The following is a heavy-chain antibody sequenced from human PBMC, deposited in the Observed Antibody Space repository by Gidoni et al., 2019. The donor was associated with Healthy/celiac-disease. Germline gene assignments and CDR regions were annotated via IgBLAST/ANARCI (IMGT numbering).Heavy chain of an antibody. V-gene: IGHV4-34*01. CDR3: ASHHYYDSSGYWAKGAFDI. J-gene: IGHJ3*02. CDR2: INHSGST. D-gene: IGHD3-22*01. Sequence: GLEWIGEINHSGSTNYNPSLKSRVTISVDTSKNQFSLKLSSVTAADTAVYYCASHHYYDSSGYWAKGAFDIWGQGTMVTVSS.